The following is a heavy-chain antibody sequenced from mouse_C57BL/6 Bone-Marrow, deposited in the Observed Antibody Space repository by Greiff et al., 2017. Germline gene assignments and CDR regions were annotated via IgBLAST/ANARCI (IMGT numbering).Heavy chain of an antibody. V-gene: IGHV1-7*01. Sequence: VQGVESRAELAKPGASVKLSCKASGYTFTSYWMHWVKQRPGQGLEWIGYINPSSGYTKYNQKFKDKATLTADKSSSTAYMQLSSLTYEDSAVYYCASIYYWFAYWGQGTLVTVSA. CDR1: GYTFTSYW. CDR3: ASIYYWFAY. D-gene: IGHD2-1*01. CDR2: INPSSGYT. J-gene: IGHJ3*01.